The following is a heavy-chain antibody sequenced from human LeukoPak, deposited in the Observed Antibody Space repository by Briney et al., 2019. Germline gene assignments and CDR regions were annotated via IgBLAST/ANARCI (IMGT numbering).Heavy chain of an antibody. V-gene: IGHV3-21*04. D-gene: IGHD2-2*01. Sequence: VGSLRLSCAASGFTFSSYSTNWVRQAPGKGLEWVSSISSSSSYIYYADSVKGRFTISRDNAKNSLYLQMNSLRAEDTAVYYCARDLTGYCSSTSCYHWFDPWGQGTLVTVSS. CDR1: GFTFSSYS. CDR3: ARDLTGYCSSTSCYHWFDP. CDR2: ISSSSSYI. J-gene: IGHJ5*02.